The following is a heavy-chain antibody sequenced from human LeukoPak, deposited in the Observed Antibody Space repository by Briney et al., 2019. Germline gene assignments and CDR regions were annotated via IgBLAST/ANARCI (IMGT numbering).Heavy chain of an antibody. D-gene: IGHD3-9*01. CDR2: VYYSGRT. V-gene: IGHV4-39*01. Sequence: SETLSLTCTVSGGSISSSSYYWGCIRQPPGKGLVWLGSVYYSGRTYYNPSLKRRATSSVNTSKNQFFLKLSSGAAADTAVYDCARGDYDILTGQFDFWGQGTLVTVSA. CDR3: ARGDYDILTGQFDF. J-gene: IGHJ4*02. CDR1: GGSISSSSYY.